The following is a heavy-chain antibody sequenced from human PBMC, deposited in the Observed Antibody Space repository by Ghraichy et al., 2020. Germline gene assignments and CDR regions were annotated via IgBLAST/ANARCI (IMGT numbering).Heavy chain of an antibody. V-gene: IGHV3-23*01. CDR3: AKAPRITMIVVVEGAFDI. CDR1: GFTFSSYA. D-gene: IGHD3-22*01. CDR2: ISGSGGST. J-gene: IGHJ3*02. Sequence: LSLTCAASGFTFSSYAMSWVRQAPGKGLEWVSAISGSGGSTYYADSVKGRFTISRDNSKNTLYLQMNSLRAEDTAVYYCAKAPRITMIVVVEGAFDIWGQGTMVTVSS.